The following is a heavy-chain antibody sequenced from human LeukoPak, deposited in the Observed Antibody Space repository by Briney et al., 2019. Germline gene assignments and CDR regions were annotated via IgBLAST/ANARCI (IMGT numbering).Heavy chain of an antibody. Sequence: GGSLRLSCAASGFTFSSYAMHWVRQAPGKGLEYVSAISSNGGSTYYANSVKGRFTISRDNSKNTLYLQMGSLRAEDMAVYYCARELGSYYYDSSGSVGFDYWGQGTLVTVSS. CDR2: ISSNGGST. V-gene: IGHV3-64*01. CDR3: ARELGSYYYDSSGSVGFDY. D-gene: IGHD3-22*01. CDR1: GFTFSSYA. J-gene: IGHJ4*02.